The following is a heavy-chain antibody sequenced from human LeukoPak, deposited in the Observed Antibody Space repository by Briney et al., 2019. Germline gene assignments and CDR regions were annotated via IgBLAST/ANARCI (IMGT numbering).Heavy chain of an antibody. Sequence: SQTLSLTCTVSGGSISSGCYYWSWIRQPAGKGLEWIGRIYTSGSTNYNPSLKSRVTISVDTSKNQFSLKLSSVTAADTAVYYCARGVTMDVWGKGTTVTVSS. CDR1: GGSISSGCYY. CDR3: ARGVTMDV. D-gene: IGHD4-11*01. J-gene: IGHJ6*03. CDR2: IYTSGST. V-gene: IGHV4-61*02.